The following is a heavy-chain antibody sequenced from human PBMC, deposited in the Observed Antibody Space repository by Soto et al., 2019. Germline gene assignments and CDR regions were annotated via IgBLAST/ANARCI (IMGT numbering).Heavy chain of an antibody. J-gene: IGHJ5*02. CDR1: GFTFSSYS. Sequence: EVQLVESGGGLVQPGGSLRLSCAASGFTFSSYSMNWVRQAPGKGLEWVSYISSSSSTIYYADSVTGRFTIARDNAKNSLYLQRNSLRDEDTAVDYCAREGGNLNWFDPWGQGTLVTVS. CDR2: ISSSSSTI. CDR3: AREGGNLNWFDP. D-gene: IGHD1-26*01. V-gene: IGHV3-48*02.